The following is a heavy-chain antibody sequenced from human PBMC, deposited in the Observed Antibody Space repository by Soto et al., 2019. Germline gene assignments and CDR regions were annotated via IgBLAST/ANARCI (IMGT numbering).Heavy chain of an antibody. CDR2: IDPSDSYT. CDR1: GYSFTSYW. D-gene: IGHD6-6*01. J-gene: IGHJ6*02. Sequence: LKISCKGSGYSFTSYWISWVRQMPGKGLEWMGRIDPSDSYTNYSPSFQGHVTISADKSISTAYLQWSSLKASDTAMYYCASTIAARPYYYGMDVWGQGTTVTVSS. CDR3: ASTIAARPYYYGMDV. V-gene: IGHV5-10-1*01.